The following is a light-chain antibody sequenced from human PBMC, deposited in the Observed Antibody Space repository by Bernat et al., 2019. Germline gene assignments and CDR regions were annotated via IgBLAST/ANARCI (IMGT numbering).Light chain of an antibody. V-gene: IGKV1-39*01. CDR1: QSISSY. CDR2: AAS. J-gene: IGKJ2*01. Sequence: DIQMTQSPSSLSASVGDRVTITCRASQSISSYLNWYQQKPGKAPKLLIYAASSLQSGVPSRISGSGSGTDFTLTISSLQPEDFATYYCQQANSLPYTFGQGTKLEIK. CDR3: QQANSLPYT.